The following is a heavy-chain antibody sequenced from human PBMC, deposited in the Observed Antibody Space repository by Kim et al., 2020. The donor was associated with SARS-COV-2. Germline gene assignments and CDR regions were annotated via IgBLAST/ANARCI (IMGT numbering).Heavy chain of an antibody. CDR2: VYHSGST. CDR1: GYSISSGYY. J-gene: IGHJ4*02. Sequence: SETLSLTCTVSGYSISSGYYWGWIRQPPGKGLEWIGSVYHSGSTYYNPSLKRRVTISVDTSKNQFSLKLSSVTAADTAVHYCARDPMVRGVIGYWGQGPLVTVSA. D-gene: IGHD3-10*01. V-gene: IGHV4-38-2*02. CDR3: ARDPMVRGVIGY.